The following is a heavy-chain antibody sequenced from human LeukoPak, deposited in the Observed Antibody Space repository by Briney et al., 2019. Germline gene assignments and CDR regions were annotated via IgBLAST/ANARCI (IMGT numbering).Heavy chain of an antibody. J-gene: IGHJ4*02. CDR1: GFTFSSYW. V-gene: IGHV3-7*01. CDR3: ARDPTTVGGGFDY. Sequence: GGSLRLSCAASGFTFSSYWMTWVRQAPGKGLERVANIKQDGSEKYYVDSVKGRFTISRDNAKNSLYLQMNSLRAEDTAVYYCARDPTTVGGGFDYWGQGTLVTVSS. D-gene: IGHD4-23*01. CDR2: IKQDGSEK.